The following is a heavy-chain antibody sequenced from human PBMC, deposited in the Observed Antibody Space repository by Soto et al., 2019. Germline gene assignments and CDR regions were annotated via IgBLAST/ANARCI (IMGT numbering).Heavy chain of an antibody. CDR3: ARFRGTAILDY. D-gene: IGHD2-21*02. J-gene: IGHJ4*02. Sequence: SETLSLTCAVSGGSISSGFYSWSWIRQPPGKGLEWIGYLYHTGNTYYNPSLESRVTISVDRSKNQFSLELTSVTAADTAVYYCARFRGTAILDYWGQGTLVTVSS. CDR1: GGSISSGFYS. CDR2: LYHTGNT. V-gene: IGHV4-30-2*01.